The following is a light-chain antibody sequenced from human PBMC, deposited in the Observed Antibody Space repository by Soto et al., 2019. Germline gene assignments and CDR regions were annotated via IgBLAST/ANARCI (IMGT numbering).Light chain of an antibody. CDR1: QSVSGN. J-gene: IGKJ4*01. V-gene: IGKV3-15*01. CDR2: GAS. Sequence: EIVMTQSPGTLSVSPGERATLSCRTSQSVSGNLAWYQQKPGQAPRLLLYGASTRATGIPARFSGSGSGTEFTLTISSLQSEDFAVYYCQQYNNWPPLTFGGGTKVAIK. CDR3: QQYNNWPPLT.